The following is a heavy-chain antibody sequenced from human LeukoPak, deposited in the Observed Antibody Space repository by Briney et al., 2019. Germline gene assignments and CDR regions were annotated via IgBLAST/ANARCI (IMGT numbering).Heavy chain of an antibody. CDR1: GSSISSDYY. D-gene: IGHD3-22*01. CDR3: ARDYDSSGHYYFGY. J-gene: IGHJ4*02. V-gene: IGHV4-38-2*02. CDR2: IYHSGST. Sequence: SETLSLTCTVSGSSISSDYYWGWIRQPPGKGLEWIGSIYHSGSTYYNPSLESRVTISVDTSKNQFSLKLSSVTAADTAMYYCARDYDSSGHYYFGYWGRGTLVTVSS.